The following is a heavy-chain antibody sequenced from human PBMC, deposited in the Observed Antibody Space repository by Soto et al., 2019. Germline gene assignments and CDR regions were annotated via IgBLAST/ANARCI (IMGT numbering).Heavy chain of an antibody. CDR2: IVVGSGNT. Sequence: SVKVSCKASGLTFTSSAVQWVRQARGQRLEWIGWIVVGSGNTNYAQKFQERVTITRDMSTSTAYMELSSLRSEDTAVYYCAALVGATGFDYWGQGTLVTVSS. V-gene: IGHV1-58*01. D-gene: IGHD1-26*01. CDR3: AALVGATGFDY. J-gene: IGHJ4*02. CDR1: GLTFTSSA.